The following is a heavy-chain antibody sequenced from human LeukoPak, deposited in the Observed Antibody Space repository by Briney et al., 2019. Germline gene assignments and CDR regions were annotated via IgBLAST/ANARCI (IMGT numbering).Heavy chain of an antibody. CDR1: GYSFPMYA. D-gene: IGHD6-19*01. V-gene: IGHV1-2*02. CDR2: INPNSGGT. J-gene: IGHJ4*02. CDR3: ATSSGWKSNIDY. Sequence: ASVKVSCKASGYSFPMYAINWVRQAPGQGLEWMGWINPNSGGTNYAQKFQGRVTMTRDTSISTAYMELSRLRSDDTAVFYCATSSGWKSNIDYWGQGTLVTVSS.